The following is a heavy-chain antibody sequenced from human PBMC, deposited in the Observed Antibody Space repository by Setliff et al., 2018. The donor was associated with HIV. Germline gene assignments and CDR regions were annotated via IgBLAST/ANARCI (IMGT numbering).Heavy chain of an antibody. CDR1: GDSIRGYY. CDR3: ARQMPIPGIAITPVDY. CDR2: VFYTGFA. J-gene: IGHJ4*02. Sequence: PSETLSLTCTVSGDSIRGYYWSWIRQPPGKGLEWMGYVFYTGFAAYNPSLKSRLTISVDTSKSQFSLTLTSVTAADTAVYYCARQMPIPGIAITPVDYWGQGALGTV. D-gene: IGHD5-12*01. V-gene: IGHV4-59*08.